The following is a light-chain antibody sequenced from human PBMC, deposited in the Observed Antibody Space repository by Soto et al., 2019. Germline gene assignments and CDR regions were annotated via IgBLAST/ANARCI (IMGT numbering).Light chain of an antibody. V-gene: IGKV3-20*01. CDR2: GAS. J-gene: IGKJ3*01. CDR1: QSVSPY. Sequence: EIVWTQSPGTLSLSPGGGAYLSRRASQSVSPYLAWYQQKPGQAPRLLIYGASTRAIGIPDRFSGSGSGTDLTLTISRLETEDSAVYECQQYVSSTFTFGPGTKVDIK. CDR3: QQYVSSTFT.